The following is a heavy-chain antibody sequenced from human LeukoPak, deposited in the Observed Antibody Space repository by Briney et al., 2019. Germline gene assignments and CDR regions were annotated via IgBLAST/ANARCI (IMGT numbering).Heavy chain of an antibody. V-gene: IGHV4-34*01. J-gene: IGHJ4*02. CDR3: ARGTPRSGSYYRN. CDR1: GGSFSGYY. Sequence: SETLSLTCAVYGGSFSGYYWSWIRQPPGKGLEWIGEINHSGSTNYNPSLKSRVTISVDTSKNQFSLKLSSVTAADTAVYYCARGTPRSGSYYRNWDQGTLVTVSS. CDR2: INHSGST. D-gene: IGHD1-26*01.